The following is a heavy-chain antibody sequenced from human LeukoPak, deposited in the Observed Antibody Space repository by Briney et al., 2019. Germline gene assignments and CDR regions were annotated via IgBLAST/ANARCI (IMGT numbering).Heavy chain of an antibody. CDR2: ISSISSYM. V-gene: IGHV3-21*01. CDR1: GFTFSNNN. D-gene: IGHD6-19*01. CDR3: ARVGKAVAAPLDV. Sequence: GGSLRISCVASGFTFSNNNMNWVRQAPGKGLEWFSSISSISSYMYYADSLKSRFTISRDNAKNSLYLQMNSLRGEDTAVYYCARVGKAVAAPLDVWGKGTTVTVSS. J-gene: IGHJ6*04.